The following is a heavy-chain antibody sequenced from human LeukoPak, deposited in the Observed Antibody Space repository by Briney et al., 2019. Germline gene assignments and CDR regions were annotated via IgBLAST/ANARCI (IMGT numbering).Heavy chain of an antibody. J-gene: IGHJ4*02. CDR1: GFTFSSYA. D-gene: IGHD6-6*01. CDR3: AKALSSSTTYFDY. V-gene: IGHV3-23*01. Sequence: GGSLRLSYAASGFTFSSYAMSWVRQAPGKGLEWVSAISGSGGSTYYADSVKGRFTISRDNSKNTLYLQMNSLRAEDTAVYYCAKALSSSTTYFDYWGQGTLVTVSS. CDR2: ISGSGGST.